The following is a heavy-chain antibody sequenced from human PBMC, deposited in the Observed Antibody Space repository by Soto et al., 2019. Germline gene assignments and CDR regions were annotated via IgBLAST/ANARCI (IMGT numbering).Heavy chain of an antibody. CDR2: IWYDGSNK. CDR1: GFTFRSYG. J-gene: IGHJ4*02. V-gene: IGHV3-33*01. CDR3: ARDLENYYDISGYYF. Sequence: GSLRLSCAASGFTFRSYGMHWVRQAPGKGLEWVAVIWYDGSNKYYADSVKGRFTISRDNSKNTLYLKMNSLRAEDTAVYYCARDLENYYDISGYYFWGQGTLVTVSS. D-gene: IGHD3-22*01.